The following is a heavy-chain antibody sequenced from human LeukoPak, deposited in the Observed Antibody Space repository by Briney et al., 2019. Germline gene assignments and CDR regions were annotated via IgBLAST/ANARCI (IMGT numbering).Heavy chain of an antibody. CDR2: ISSSGSTI. Sequence: GGSLRLSCAASGFTFRDYYMSWIRQAPGKGLEWVSCISSSGSTIYYADSVKGRFTISRGNAKNSLYLQMNSLRAEDTAVYYCARRSSTSESFDYWGQGTLVTVSS. CDR3: ARRSSTSESFDY. V-gene: IGHV3-11*04. D-gene: IGHD2-2*01. CDR1: GFTFRDYY. J-gene: IGHJ4*02.